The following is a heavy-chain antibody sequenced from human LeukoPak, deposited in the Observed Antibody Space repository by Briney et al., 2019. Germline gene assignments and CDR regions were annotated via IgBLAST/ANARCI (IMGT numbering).Heavy chain of an antibody. CDR2: INPNSGGT. CDR3: ARGGWALNNWFDP. V-gene: IGHV1-2*02. D-gene: IGHD6-19*01. CDR1: GYTFTGYY. Sequence: APVKVSCKASGYTFTGYYMHWVRQAPGQGLEWMGWINPNSGGTNYAQKFQGRVTMTRDTSISTAYMELSRLRSDDTAVYYCARGGWALNNWFDPWGQGTLVTVSS. J-gene: IGHJ5*02.